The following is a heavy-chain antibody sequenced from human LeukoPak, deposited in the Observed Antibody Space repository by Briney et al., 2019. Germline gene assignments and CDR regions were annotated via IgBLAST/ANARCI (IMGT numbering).Heavy chain of an antibody. V-gene: IGHV3-23*01. CDR2: ISAST. D-gene: IGHD6-19*01. J-gene: IGHJ4*02. CDR1: GFIFSNYG. CDR3: ARRLYSTGWYTLDY. Sequence: GGSLRLSCAASGFIFSNYGMHWVRQAPGKGLEWVSGISASTYYADSVKGRFTISRDNSKSTLYLQMNSLRAEDTAVYYCARRLYSTGWYTLDYWGQGTLVTVSS.